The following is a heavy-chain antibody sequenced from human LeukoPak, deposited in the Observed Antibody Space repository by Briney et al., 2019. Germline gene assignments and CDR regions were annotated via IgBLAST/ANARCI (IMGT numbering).Heavy chain of an antibody. J-gene: IGHJ4*02. CDR1: GGSISSSSYN. CDR3: ARRDRVIASPLV. D-gene: IGHD2/OR15-2a*01. Sequence: SETLSLTCIVSGGSISSSSYNWGWIRQPPGKGLEWIGSIYYSGTTYHNPSLKSRLTISVDTSKNQFSLNLSSVTAADTAVYYCARRDRVIASPLVWGQGILVTVSS. V-gene: IGHV4-39*01. CDR2: IYYSGTT.